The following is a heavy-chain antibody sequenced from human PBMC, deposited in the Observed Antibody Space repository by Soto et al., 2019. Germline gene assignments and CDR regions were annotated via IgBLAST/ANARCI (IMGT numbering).Heavy chain of an antibody. CDR3: ARGPSGDKVDS. Sequence: QVQLQESGPGLVKPSQTLSLTCTVSGGSISTVDYWWSWIRQSPDMGLEWIGHIYDGGRTYNNPSRGSRVTLSVDTSKSQLSLTLSSVSAADTAVYYCARGPSGDKVDSWGQGTLVTVSS. CDR1: GGSISTVDYW. V-gene: IGHV4-30-4*01. CDR2: IYDGGRT. D-gene: IGHD7-27*01. J-gene: IGHJ4*02.